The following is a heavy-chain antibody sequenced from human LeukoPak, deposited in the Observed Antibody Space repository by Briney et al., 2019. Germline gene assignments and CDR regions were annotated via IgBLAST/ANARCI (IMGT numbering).Heavy chain of an antibody. V-gene: IGHV3-30*04. CDR2: LSYDGSNK. CDR3: ARAPPGVSGFDF. Sequence: GGSLRLSCAASGFTFSSYAMHWVRQAPGKGLEWVAVLSYDGSNKYYADSVKGRFTISRDSAKNTLYLQMNSLRAEDTAVYFCARAPPGVSGFDFWGQGALVTVSS. D-gene: IGHD5/OR15-5a*01. CDR1: GFTFSSYA. J-gene: IGHJ4*02.